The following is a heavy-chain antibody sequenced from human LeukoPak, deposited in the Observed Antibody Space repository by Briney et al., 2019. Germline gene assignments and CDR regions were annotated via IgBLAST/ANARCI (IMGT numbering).Heavy chain of an antibody. V-gene: IGHV4-4*07. J-gene: IGHJ6*03. D-gene: IGHD2-2*02. CDR1: GGSISSYY. CDR3: ARGGYQLLYGDYYYYMDV. Sequence: SETLSLTCTVSGGSISSYYWSWIRQPAGKGLEWIGRIYTSGSTNYNLSLKGRVTMSVDTSKSQFSLKLSSVNAADTAVYYCARGGYQLLYGDYYYYMDVWGKGTTVTVSS. CDR2: IYTSGST.